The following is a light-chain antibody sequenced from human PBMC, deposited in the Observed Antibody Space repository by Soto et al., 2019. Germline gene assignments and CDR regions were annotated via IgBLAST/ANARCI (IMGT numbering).Light chain of an antibody. CDR3: SSYASDITHV. CDR2: EVT. J-gene: IGLJ3*02. V-gene: IGLV2-14*01. Sequence: QSALTQPASVSGSPGQSITISCTGTSSDIGAYNYVSWYGQHPGEAPKLIIYEVTHRPSGISSRFSGSKSGNTASLTISGLQAEDEADYYCSSYASDITHVFGGGTKVTVL. CDR1: SSDIGAYNY.